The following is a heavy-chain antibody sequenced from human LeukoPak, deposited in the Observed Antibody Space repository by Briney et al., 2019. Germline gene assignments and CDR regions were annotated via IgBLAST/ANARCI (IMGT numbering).Heavy chain of an antibody. D-gene: IGHD2-2*01. Sequence: ASVKVSCKASGYTFTGYHMHWVRQAPGQGLEWMGWINPNSGGTNYAQKFQGRVTMTRDTSISTAYMELSRLRSDDTAVYYCAREMPVGQDYYYGMDVWGQGTTVTVSS. CDR3: AREMPVGQDYYYGMDV. CDR2: INPNSGGT. CDR1: GYTFTGYH. J-gene: IGHJ6*02. V-gene: IGHV1-2*02.